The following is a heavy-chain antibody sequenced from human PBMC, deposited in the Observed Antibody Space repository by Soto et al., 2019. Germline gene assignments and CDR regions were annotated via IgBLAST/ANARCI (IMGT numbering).Heavy chain of an antibody. Sequence: ASVKVSCKASGYTFTSYGISWVRQAPGQGLEWMGWISAYNGNTNYAQKLQGRVTMTTDTSTSTAYMELRSLRSDDTAVYYCARRTIAVAVVPDAFEIWGQGTMVTVSS. CDR1: GYTFTSYG. CDR3: ARRTIAVAVVPDAFEI. CDR2: ISAYNGNT. D-gene: IGHD6-19*01. J-gene: IGHJ3*02. V-gene: IGHV1-18*01.